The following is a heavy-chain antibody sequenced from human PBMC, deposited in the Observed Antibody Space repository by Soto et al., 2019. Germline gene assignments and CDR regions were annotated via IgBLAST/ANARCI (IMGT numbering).Heavy chain of an antibody. CDR3: ARVALLYGSGSYYYYYYYMDV. J-gene: IGHJ6*03. D-gene: IGHD3-10*01. CDR2: ISAYNGNT. V-gene: IGHV1-18*01. CDR1: GYTFTSYG. Sequence: GASVKVSCKASGYTFTSYGISWVRQAPGQGLEWMGWISAYNGNTNYAQKLQGRVTMTTDTSTSTAYMELRSLRSDDTAVYYCARVALLYGSGSYYYYYYYMDVWGKGTTVTVSS.